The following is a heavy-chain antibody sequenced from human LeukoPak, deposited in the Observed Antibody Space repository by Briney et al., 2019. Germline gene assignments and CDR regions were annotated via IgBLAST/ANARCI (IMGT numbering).Heavy chain of an antibody. Sequence: SVKVSCKASGGTFSSNAISWVRQAPGQGLERMGGIIPIFGTANYAQKFQGRVTITTDESTSTAYMELSSLRSEDTAVYYCARGYYDSSGYYYYAFDIWGQGTMVTVSS. D-gene: IGHD3-22*01. CDR2: IIPIFGTA. CDR3: ARGYYDSSGYYYYAFDI. J-gene: IGHJ3*02. V-gene: IGHV1-69*05. CDR1: GGTFSSNA.